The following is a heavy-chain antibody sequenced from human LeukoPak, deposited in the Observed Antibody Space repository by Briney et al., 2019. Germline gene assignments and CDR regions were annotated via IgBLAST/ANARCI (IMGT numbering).Heavy chain of an antibody. D-gene: IGHD3-22*01. CDR3: ARDYYDSSGYHYYFDY. J-gene: IGHJ4*02. V-gene: IGHV4-4*07. CDR1: GGSISSYY. CDR2: IYYSGST. Sequence: SETLSLTCTVSGGSISSYYWSWIRQPAGKGLEWIGRIYYSGSTYYNPSLKSRVTISVDTSKNQFSLKLSSVTAADTAVYYCARDYYDSSGYHYYFDYWGQGTLVTVSS.